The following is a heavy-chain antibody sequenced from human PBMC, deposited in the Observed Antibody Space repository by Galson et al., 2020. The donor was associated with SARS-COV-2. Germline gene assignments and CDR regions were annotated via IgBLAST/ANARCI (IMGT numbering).Heavy chain of an antibody. V-gene: IGHV3-30*03. D-gene: IGHD6-19*01. Sequence: GESLKISCTASGFTFSNSVMHWVRQDPGKGLEWVALVSYDGTTRRYTDSVRGRFTISRDNSKNTLYLQMDGLRYDDTAIYYCATNLIAVVAPYWGQGTLVTVSS. CDR1: GFTFSNSV. J-gene: IGHJ4*02. CDR2: VSYDGTTR. CDR3: ATNLIAVVAPY.